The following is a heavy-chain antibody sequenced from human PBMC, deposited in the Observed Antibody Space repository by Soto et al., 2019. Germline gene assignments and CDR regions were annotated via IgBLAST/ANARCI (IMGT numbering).Heavy chain of an antibody. J-gene: IGHJ3*01. Sequence: PGGSLRLSCAASGFNFNKFWMDWVRQVPGRGLEWVANIKQDGSEKHYVDSVKGRFTISRDNAQNSLYLQMNDLRAEDTAVYYCARVVSAVLIAFNLWGQGTMVTVSS. CDR3: ARVVSAVLIAFNL. D-gene: IGHD2-2*01. CDR2: IKQDGSEK. V-gene: IGHV3-7*04. CDR1: GFNFNKFW.